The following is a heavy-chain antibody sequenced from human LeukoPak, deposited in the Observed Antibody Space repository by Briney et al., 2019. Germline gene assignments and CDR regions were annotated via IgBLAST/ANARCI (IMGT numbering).Heavy chain of an antibody. D-gene: IGHD3-10*01. V-gene: IGHV4-30-4*08. CDR2: IYYSGST. CDR3: ARAPTMVRGVIDY. CDR1: GGSISSGDYY. J-gene: IGHJ4*02. Sequence: SETLSLTCTVSGGSISSGDYYWSWIRQPPGKGLEWIGYIYYSGSTYYNTSLKSRVTISVDTSKNQFSLKLSSVTAADTAVYYCARAPTMVRGVIDYWGQGTLVTVSS.